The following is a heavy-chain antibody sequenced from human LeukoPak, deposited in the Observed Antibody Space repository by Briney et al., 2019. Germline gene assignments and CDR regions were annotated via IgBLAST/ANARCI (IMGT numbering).Heavy chain of an antibody. CDR2: IKEDGSEK. V-gene: IGHV3-7*01. Sequence: GGSPRLSCAASGLPFSSYWMSWVRQAPGKGLEWVANIKEDGSEKYYVDSVKGRFTISRDNYKNSVYLQMNSLRAEDTAVYYCSRDSRIAMAGQDSWGQGTLVTVSS. D-gene: IGHD6-19*01. J-gene: IGHJ4*02. CDR1: GLPFSSYW. CDR3: SRDSRIAMAGQDS.